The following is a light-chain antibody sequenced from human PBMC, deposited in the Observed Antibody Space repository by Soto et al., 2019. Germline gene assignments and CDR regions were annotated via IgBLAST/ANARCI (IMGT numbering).Light chain of an antibody. CDR2: DVS. Sequence: QSAWTQPASVSGSPGQSITISCTGTSSDVGGYNYVSWYQQHPGKAPKLMIYDVSNRPSGVSNRFSGSKSGNTASLTISGLQAEDEADYYCSSYTSSNYVFGTGTKVTVL. CDR3: SSYTSSNYV. J-gene: IGLJ1*01. V-gene: IGLV2-14*01. CDR1: SSDVGGYNY.